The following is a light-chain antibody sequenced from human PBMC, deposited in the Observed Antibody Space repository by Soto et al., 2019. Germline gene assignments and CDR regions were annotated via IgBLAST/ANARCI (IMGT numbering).Light chain of an antibody. J-gene: IGKJ4*01. CDR3: QQYNKWPPLT. Sequence: EIVMTQSPATLAVSPGERATLSCRSSHSVSSDLAWYQQKPGQAPRLLIYGASTRATAIPARFSGSGSGTEFTLTISNLQSEDFAVYYCQQYNKWPPLTFGGGTKVDIK. V-gene: IGKV3-15*01. CDR1: HSVSSD. CDR2: GAS.